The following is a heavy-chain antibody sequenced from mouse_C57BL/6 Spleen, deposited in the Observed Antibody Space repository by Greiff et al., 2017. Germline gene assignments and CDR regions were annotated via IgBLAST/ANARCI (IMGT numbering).Heavy chain of an antibody. D-gene: IGHD6-1*01. J-gene: IGHJ2*01. Sequence: EVQLVESGGGLVKPGGSLKLSCAASGFTFSSYAMSWVRQTPEKRLEWVATISDGGSYTYYPDNVKGRFTISRDNAKNNLYLQMSHLKSEDTAMYYCARAKLTCDCWGQGTTLTVSS. CDR3: ARAKLTCDC. V-gene: IGHV5-4*01. CDR2: ISDGGSYT. CDR1: GFTFSSYA.